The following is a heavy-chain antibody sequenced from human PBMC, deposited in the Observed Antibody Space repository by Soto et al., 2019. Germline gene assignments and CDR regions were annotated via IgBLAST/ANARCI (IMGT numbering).Heavy chain of an antibody. V-gene: IGHV4-39*01. CDR1: GDSISSSTYF. Sequence: PWETLSLTCTVSGDSISSSTYFWGWVRQPPGKGLEWIGSIYYSGSTYYNPSLKSRVTISVDTSKNHFSLKLSSVTAADTAVYYCARHLGEGYFDYWGQGTLVTVSS. J-gene: IGHJ4*02. CDR3: ARHLGEGYFDY. CDR2: IYYSGST.